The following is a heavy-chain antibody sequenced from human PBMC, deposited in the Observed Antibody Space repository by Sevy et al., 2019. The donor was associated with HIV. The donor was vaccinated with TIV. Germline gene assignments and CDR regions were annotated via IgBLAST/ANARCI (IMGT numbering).Heavy chain of an antibody. J-gene: IGHJ5*02. D-gene: IGHD3-10*01. CDR2: INHSGST. CDR1: GGSFSGYY. CDR3: ARGSYGSGSYGWFDP. Sequence: SETLSLTCAVYGGSFSGYYWSWIRQPPGKGLEWIGEINHSGSTNYNPSLKSRVTISVGTYKNQFSLQLSSVTAAETAVYYCARGSYGSGSYGWFDPWGQGTLVTVSS. V-gene: IGHV4-34*01.